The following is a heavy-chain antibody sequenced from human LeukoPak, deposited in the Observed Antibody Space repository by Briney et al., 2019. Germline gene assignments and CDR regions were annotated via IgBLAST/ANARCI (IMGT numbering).Heavy chain of an antibody. V-gene: IGHV1-69*05. J-gene: IGHJ4*02. Sequence: SVKVSCKASGGTFSRYAMSWVRQAPGQGLEWMGRIIPIGDTANYAQKFQGRVTITTDESTSTAYMELSSLRSEDTAVYYCARDLDGLGYFDYWGQGTLVTASS. CDR1: GGTFSRYA. CDR3: ARDLDGLGYFDY. D-gene: IGHD5-24*01. CDR2: IIPIGDTA.